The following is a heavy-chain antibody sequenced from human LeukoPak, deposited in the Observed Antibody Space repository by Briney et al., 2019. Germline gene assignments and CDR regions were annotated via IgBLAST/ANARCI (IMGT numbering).Heavy chain of an antibody. J-gene: IGHJ6*03. CDR1: GGSFSGYY. D-gene: IGHD2-2*01. CDR3: ASLYCSSTSCYAYYMDV. V-gene: IGHV4-34*01. CDR2: INHSGST. Sequence: PSETLSLTCAVYGGSFSGYYWSWIRQPPGKGLEWIGDINHSGSTNYNPPLKSRVTISVDTSKNQFSLKLSSVTAADTAVYYCASLYCSSTSCYAYYMDVWGKGTTVTVSS.